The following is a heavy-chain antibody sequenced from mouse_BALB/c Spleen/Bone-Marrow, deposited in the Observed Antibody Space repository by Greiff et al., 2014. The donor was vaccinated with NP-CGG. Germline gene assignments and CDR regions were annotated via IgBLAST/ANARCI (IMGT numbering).Heavy chain of an antibody. CDR1: GFNIKDSY. CDR2: IDPENGDT. J-gene: IGHJ4*01. V-gene: IGHV14-4*02. Sequence: EVQLQQSGAELVRSGASVKLSCTGSGFNIKDSYMHWVKQRPGQGLEWIGWIDPENGDTEYAPKFQGKATMTADTSSNTAYLQLSSLTSEDTAVYYCTPYDNYGWEYWGQGTSVTVSS. D-gene: IGHD2-10*02. CDR3: TPYDNYGWEY.